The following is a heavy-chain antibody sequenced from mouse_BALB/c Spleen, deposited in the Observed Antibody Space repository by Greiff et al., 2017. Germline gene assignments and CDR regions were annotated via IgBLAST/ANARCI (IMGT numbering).Heavy chain of an antibody. CDR2: ISSGGSYT. Sequence: EGMLVESGGGLVKPGGSLKLSCAASGFTFSSYAMSWVRQSPEKRLEWVAEISSGGSYTYYPDTVTGRFTISRDNAKNTLYLEMSSLRSEDTAMYYCARERRGWFAYWGQGTLVTVSA. D-gene: IGHD2-12*01. CDR3: ARERRGWFAY. J-gene: IGHJ3*01. V-gene: IGHV5-9-4*01. CDR1: GFTFSSYA.